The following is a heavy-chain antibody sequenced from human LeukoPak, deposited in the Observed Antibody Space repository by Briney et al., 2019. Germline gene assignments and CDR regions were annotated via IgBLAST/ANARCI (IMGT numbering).Heavy chain of an antibody. Sequence: GGFLRLSCAASGFTFSSYGMHWVRQAPGKGLKWVAFIRYDGSNKYYADSVKGRFTISRDNSKNTLYLQMNSLRAEDTAVYYCAKVLSWFRADYFDYWGQGPLVTVSS. CDR1: GFTFSSYG. J-gene: IGHJ4*02. CDR2: IRYDGSNK. D-gene: IGHD3-10*01. CDR3: AKVLSWFRADYFDY. V-gene: IGHV3-30*02.